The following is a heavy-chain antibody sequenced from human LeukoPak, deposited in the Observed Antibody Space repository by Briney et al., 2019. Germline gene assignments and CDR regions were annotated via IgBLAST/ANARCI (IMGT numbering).Heavy chain of an antibody. J-gene: IGHJ4*02. CDR1: GYTFTSYD. V-gene: IGHV1-8*02. Sequence: ASVKVSCKASGYTFTSYDINWVRQATGQGFEWMGWMNPNSGNTGYAQKFHGRVTMTRNPSISTAYMELSSLRSEDTAVYYCARGRIYYGSGSPYYFDYWGQGTLVTVSS. D-gene: IGHD3-10*01. CDR2: MNPNSGNT. CDR3: ARGRIYYGSGSPYYFDY.